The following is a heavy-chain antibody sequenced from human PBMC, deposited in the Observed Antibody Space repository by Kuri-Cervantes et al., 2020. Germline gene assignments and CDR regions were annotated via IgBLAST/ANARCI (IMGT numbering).Heavy chain of an antibody. D-gene: IGHD3-10*01. CDR3: ARGVRTTMVRGRYYYMDV. CDR1: GYSISSGYY. J-gene: IGHJ6*03. CDR2: INHSGST. Sequence: SQTLSLTCAVSGYSISSGYYWGWIRQPPGKGLEWIGEINHSGSTNYNPSLKSRVTISVDTSKNQFSLKLSSVTAADTAVYYCARGVRTTMVRGRYYYMDVWGKGTTVTVSS. V-gene: IGHV4-38-2*01.